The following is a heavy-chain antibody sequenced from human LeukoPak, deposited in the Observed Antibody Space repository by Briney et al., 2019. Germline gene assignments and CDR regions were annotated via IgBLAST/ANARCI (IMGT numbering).Heavy chain of an antibody. Sequence: SETLSLTCAVYGGSFSGYYWSWIRQPPGKGLEWIGEINHSGSTNYNPSLKSRVTISVDTSKNQFSLKVSSVTAADTAVYYCARGFTVTPPSGYWGQGTLVTVSS. CDR2: INHSGST. CDR1: GGSFSGYY. D-gene: IGHD4-17*01. J-gene: IGHJ4*02. V-gene: IGHV4-34*01. CDR3: ARGFTVTPPSGY.